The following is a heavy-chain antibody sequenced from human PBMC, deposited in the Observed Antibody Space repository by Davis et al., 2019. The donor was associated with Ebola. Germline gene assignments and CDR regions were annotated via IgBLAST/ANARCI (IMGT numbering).Heavy chain of an antibody. CDR2: INPSSGSA. V-gene: IGHV1-46*01. CDR1: GYTFTSHY. CDR3: AREDNRSWKNFDH. J-gene: IGHJ4*01. D-gene: IGHD6-13*01. Sequence: ASVKVSCKASGYTFTSHYMYWVRQAPGQGLEWMGIINPSSGSASYAQMFQGRVTMTRDTSSRTAYMELSRLSSDDSAVYYCAREDNRSWKNFDHWGQGTLVAVSS.